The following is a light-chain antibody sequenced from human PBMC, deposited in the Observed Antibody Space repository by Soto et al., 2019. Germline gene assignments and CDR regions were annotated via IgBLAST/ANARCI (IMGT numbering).Light chain of an antibody. V-gene: IGLV2-11*01. J-gene: IGLJ3*02. Sequence: QSALTQPRSVSGSPGQSVTISCTGTSSDVGGYNYVSWYQHDPGKAPKLMISDVSKRPSGVPDRFSGSKSGNTASLTISGLQAEDEADYYCCSYAGSYSRVFGGGNKLTVL. CDR2: DVS. CDR1: SSDVGGYNY. CDR3: CSYAGSYSRV.